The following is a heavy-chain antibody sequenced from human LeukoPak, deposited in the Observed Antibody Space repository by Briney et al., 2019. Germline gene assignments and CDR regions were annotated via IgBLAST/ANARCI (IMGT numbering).Heavy chain of an antibody. D-gene: IGHD6-19*01. Sequence: GGSLSLSCAVSGFTFSDHFLDWVRQAPGKGLEWVGRSRNKAKSYTTEYAASVKGRFTISRDDSKNSLYLQMNSLKTEDTAVYYCVRVGSVAGSDYLDYWGQGTLVTVSS. CDR2: SRNKAKSYTT. V-gene: IGHV3-72*01. CDR3: VRVGSVAGSDYLDY. CDR1: GFTFSDHF. J-gene: IGHJ4*02.